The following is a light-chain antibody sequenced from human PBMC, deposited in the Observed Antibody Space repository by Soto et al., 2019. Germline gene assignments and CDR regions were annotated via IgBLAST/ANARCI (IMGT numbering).Light chain of an antibody. CDR3: LQDYNYPWT. V-gene: IGKV1-6*01. Sequence: IHMTHSPASLSASVLYRVTITFLASQGIRNDLGWYQQKPGKAPKLLIYATSSSQSGVPSRFSGSGSGTDFTLTISSLQPEDFATYYCLQDYNYPWTFGQGTKVDIK. CDR1: QGIRND. J-gene: IGKJ1*01. CDR2: ATS.